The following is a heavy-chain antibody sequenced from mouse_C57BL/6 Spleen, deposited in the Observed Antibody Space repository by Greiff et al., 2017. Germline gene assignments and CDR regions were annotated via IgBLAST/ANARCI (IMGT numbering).Heavy chain of an antibody. V-gene: IGHV1-47*01. CDR3: ARRSNWDDWYFGG. CDR1: GYTFTTYP. J-gene: IGHJ1*03. Sequence: VKLVESGAELVKPGASVKMSCKASGYTFTTYPIEWMKQNHGKSLEWIGNFHPYNDDTKYNEKFKGKATLTVEKSSRTVYLELSRLTSDDSAVYYCARRSNWDDWYFGGWGTGTTVTVSS. D-gene: IGHD4-1*01. CDR2: FHPYNDDT.